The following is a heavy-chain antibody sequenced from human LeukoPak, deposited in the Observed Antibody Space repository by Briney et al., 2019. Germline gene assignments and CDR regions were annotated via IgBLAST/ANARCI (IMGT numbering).Heavy chain of an antibody. D-gene: IGHD3-9*01. Sequence: GGSLRLSCAASGFTFSSYSMNWVRQAPGKGLEWVSSVSSSSSYIYYADSVKGRFTISRDNAKNSLYLQMNSLRAEDTAVYYCARGIRYFDWLFDSWGQGTLVTVSS. CDR2: VSSSSSYI. CDR1: GFTFSSYS. CDR3: ARGIRYFDWLFDS. J-gene: IGHJ4*02. V-gene: IGHV3-21*01.